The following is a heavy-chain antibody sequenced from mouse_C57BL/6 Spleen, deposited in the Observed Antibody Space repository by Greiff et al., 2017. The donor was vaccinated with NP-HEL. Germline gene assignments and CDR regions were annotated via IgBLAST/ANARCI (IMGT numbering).Heavy chain of an antibody. J-gene: IGHJ2*01. CDR1: GYTFTSYW. CDR3: ARSGYGNYFDY. CDR2: IHPNSGST. D-gene: IGHD2-10*02. V-gene: IGHV1-64*01. Sequence: ESGAELVKPGASVKLSCKASGYTFTSYWMHWVKQRPGQGLEWIGMIHPNSGSTNYNEKFKSKATLTVDKSSSTAYMQLSSLTSEDSAVYYCARSGYGNYFDYWGQGTTLTVSS.